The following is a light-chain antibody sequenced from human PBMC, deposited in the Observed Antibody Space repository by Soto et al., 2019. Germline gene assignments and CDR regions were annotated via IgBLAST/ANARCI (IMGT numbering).Light chain of an antibody. CDR3: QQYQSYSET. J-gene: IGKJ1*01. CDR1: QSVSTR. V-gene: IGKV1-5*01. CDR2: DAS. Sequence: DIQMTQSPSTLSASVGDRVTITCRASQSVSTRLAWYQQKPGEAPKLLIYDASSLPTGVPPRFSGSESGAEFTLTITSLQRDDFATYYCQQYQSYSETFGHGTKVEIK.